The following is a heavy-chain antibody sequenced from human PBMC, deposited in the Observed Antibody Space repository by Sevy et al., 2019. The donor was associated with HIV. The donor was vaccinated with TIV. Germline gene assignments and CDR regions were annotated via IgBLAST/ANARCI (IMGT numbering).Heavy chain of an antibody. D-gene: IGHD3-10*01. CDR3: ARGDYYGSLYYFDY. J-gene: IGHJ4*02. Sequence: GGSLRLSCAASGFTFSKYFINWVRQAPGKGLEWVSSISSGSSYIFYADSVKGRFTISRDNAKNSLYLHMNSLRAEDTAVYYCARGDYYGSLYYFDYWGPGTLVTVSS. V-gene: IGHV3-21*01. CDR2: ISSGSSYI. CDR1: GFTFSKYF.